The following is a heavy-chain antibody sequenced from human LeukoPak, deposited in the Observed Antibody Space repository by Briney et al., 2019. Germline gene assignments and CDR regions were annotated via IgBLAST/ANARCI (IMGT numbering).Heavy chain of an antibody. CDR3: AKDLAMITFGGAFDI. CDR1: GFTFSSYG. CDR2: ISGSGGST. Sequence: GGSLRLSCAASGFTFSSYGMSWVRQAPGKGLEWVSAISGSGGSTFYADSVKGRFTISRDNSKNTLYLQMNSLRAEDTAVYYCAKDLAMITFGGAFDIWGQGTMVTVSS. D-gene: IGHD3-16*01. V-gene: IGHV3-23*01. J-gene: IGHJ3*02.